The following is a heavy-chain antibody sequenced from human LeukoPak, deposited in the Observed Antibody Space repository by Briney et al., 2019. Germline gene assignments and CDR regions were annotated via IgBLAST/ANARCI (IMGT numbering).Heavy chain of an antibody. Sequence: ASVKVSCTASGYTFTSYAMHWVRQAPGQRLEWMGWINAGNGNTKYSQKFQGRVTITRDTSASTAYMELSSLRSEDTAVYYCARTNYYGSGSYYSPGGYCGMDVWGKGTTVTVSS. J-gene: IGHJ6*04. CDR2: INAGNGNT. D-gene: IGHD3-10*01. CDR3: ARTNYYGSGSYYSPGGYCGMDV. CDR1: GYTFTSYA. V-gene: IGHV1-3*01.